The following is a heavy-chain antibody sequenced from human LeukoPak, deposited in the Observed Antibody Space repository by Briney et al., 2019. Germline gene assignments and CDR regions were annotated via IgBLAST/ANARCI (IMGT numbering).Heavy chain of an antibody. CDR1: GFTFSDYY. Sequence: GGSLRLSCAASGFTFSDYYMYWIRQAPGKGLERVAYIGSSAGTIYYTDSVKGRFTVSRDNTKNSLYLQMNSLRAEDTAIYYCARDRVGGTYSYAADQWGQGTVVTVSS. CDR2: IGSSAGTI. V-gene: IGHV3-11*04. J-gene: IGHJ4*02. CDR3: ARDRVGGTYSYAADQ. D-gene: IGHD1-26*01.